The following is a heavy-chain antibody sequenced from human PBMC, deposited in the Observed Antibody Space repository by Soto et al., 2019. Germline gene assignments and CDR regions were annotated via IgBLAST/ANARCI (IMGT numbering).Heavy chain of an antibody. V-gene: IGHV1-69*13. CDR3: ARDRVYYDSSGYYYKGRWFDP. CDR1: GGTFSSYA. CDR2: IIPIFGTA. J-gene: IGHJ5*02. D-gene: IGHD3-22*01. Sequence: ASVKVSCKASGGTFSSYAISWVRQAPGQGLEWMGGIIPIFGTANYAQKFQGRVTITADESTSTAYMELRSLRSEDTAVYYCARDRVYYDSSGYYYKGRWFDPWGQGTLVTVSS.